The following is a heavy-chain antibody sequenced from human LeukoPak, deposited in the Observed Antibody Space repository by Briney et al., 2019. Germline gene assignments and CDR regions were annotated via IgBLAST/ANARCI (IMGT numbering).Heavy chain of an antibody. D-gene: IGHD2-2*03. CDR1: GGSISSYY. CDR2: IYYSGST. CDR3: ARGSVGYCSSTSCSHDPFDY. Sequence: PSETLSLTCTVSGGSISSYYWSWIRQPPGKGLEWIGYIYYSGSTNYNPSLKSRVTISVDTSKNQFFLKLSSVTAADTAVYYCARGSVGYCSSTSCSHDPFDYWGQGTLVTVSS. V-gene: IGHV4-59*01. J-gene: IGHJ4*02.